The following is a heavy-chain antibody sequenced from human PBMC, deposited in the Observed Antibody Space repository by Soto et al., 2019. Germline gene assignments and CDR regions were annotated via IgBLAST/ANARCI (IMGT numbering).Heavy chain of an antibody. V-gene: IGHV4-39*01. Sequence: QLQLQESGPGLVKPSETLSLTCTVSGGSIISSSYYWVWIRQPPGKGLEWIGSIYYSGSTYYNPSLMSRVTISVEKSKHKFSLKLSSVTAADTAVYYCARRDYGDYVFYYWGQGTLVTVSS. CDR3: ARRDYGDYVFYY. CDR2: IYYSGST. CDR1: GGSIISSSYY. D-gene: IGHD4-17*01. J-gene: IGHJ4*02.